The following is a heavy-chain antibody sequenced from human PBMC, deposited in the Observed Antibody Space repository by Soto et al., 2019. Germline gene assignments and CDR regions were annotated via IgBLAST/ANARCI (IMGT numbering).Heavy chain of an antibody. CDR1: GGSISSYY. Sequence: SETLSLTCTVSGGSISSYYWSWIRQPPGKGLEWIGYIYYSGSTNYNPSLKSRITISVDTSKNQFSLKLSSVTAADTAVYYCARGRYSSSSKGWFDPWGPGTLVTVSS. CDR3: ARGRYSSSSKGWFDP. D-gene: IGHD6-6*01. J-gene: IGHJ5*02. CDR2: IYYSGST. V-gene: IGHV4-59*01.